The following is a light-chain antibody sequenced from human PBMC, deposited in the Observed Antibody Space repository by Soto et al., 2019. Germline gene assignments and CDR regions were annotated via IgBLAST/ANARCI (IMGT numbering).Light chain of an antibody. Sequence: EIVLTQSPGTLSLSPGERATLSCRASQSVSSSYLAWYQQKPGQAPRLLIYGASSRATGIPDRFSGGGSGTDFSLTISRLEPEDFAVYYCQQYDRSPLTFGGGTKVDIK. CDR2: GAS. CDR1: QSVSSSY. V-gene: IGKV3-20*01. J-gene: IGKJ4*01. CDR3: QQYDRSPLT.